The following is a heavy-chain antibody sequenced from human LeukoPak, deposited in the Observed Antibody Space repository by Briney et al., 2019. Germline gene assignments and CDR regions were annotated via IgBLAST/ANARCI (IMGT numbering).Heavy chain of an antibody. D-gene: IGHD3-9*01. CDR1: GGSISSGDYY. CDR3: ASSPYYDILTGYYSGQVYYYYYGMDV. Sequence: SETLSLTCTVSGGSISSGDYYWSWIRQPPGKGQEWIGYIYYSGSTYYNPSLKSRVTISVDTSKNQFSLKLSSVTAADTAVYYCASSPYYDILTGYYSGQVYYYYYGMDVWGQGTTVTVSS. J-gene: IGHJ6*02. CDR2: IYYSGST. V-gene: IGHV4-30-4*01.